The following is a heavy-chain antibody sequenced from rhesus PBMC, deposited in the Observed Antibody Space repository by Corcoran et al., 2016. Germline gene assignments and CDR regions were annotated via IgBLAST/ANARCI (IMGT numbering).Heavy chain of an antibody. CDR2: ISESGCTI. J-gene: IGHJ4*01. CDR3: TSSPHAGVVVATPGDY. D-gene: IGHD2-21*01. CDR1: GFTFSSYE. V-gene: IGHV3-100*02. Sequence: DVQLVESGGGLVKPGGSLRLSCVASGFTFSSYEMHWFRQAPGKGLEWVSGISESGCTIYYADSVKGRFTSSRDNAKNSLFLQMNSLRAEDTAVYYCTSSPHAGVVVATPGDYWGQGVLVTVSS.